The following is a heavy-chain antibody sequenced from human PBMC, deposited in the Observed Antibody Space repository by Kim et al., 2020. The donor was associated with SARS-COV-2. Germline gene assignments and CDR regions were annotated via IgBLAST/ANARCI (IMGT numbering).Heavy chain of an antibody. Sequence: GGSLRLSGVVSGFSFTTNWMSWVRQAPGKGLEWVAKIKEDGTEKYYGYSVEGRFTISRDNAKNSLYLQMNSLSAEDTAVYYCARDRRYSLDYWGQGTLVTVSS. CDR1: GFSFTTNW. CDR3: ARDRRYSLDY. V-gene: IGHV3-7*01. J-gene: IGHJ4*02. D-gene: IGHD2-15*01. CDR2: IKEDGTEK.